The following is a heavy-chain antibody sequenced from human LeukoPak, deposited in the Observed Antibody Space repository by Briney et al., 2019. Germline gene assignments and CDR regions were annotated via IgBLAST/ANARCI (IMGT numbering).Heavy chain of an antibody. Sequence: SETLSLTCTVSGGSISSYYWSWIRQPPGKGLEWIGYIYYSGSTNYNPSLKSRVTISVDTSKNQFSLKLSSVTAADTAVYYCARGGRYFDWLLPYYFDYWGQGTLVTVSS. CDR2: IYYSGST. V-gene: IGHV4-59*01. CDR3: ARGGRYFDWLLPYYFDY. CDR1: GGSISSYY. D-gene: IGHD3-9*01. J-gene: IGHJ4*02.